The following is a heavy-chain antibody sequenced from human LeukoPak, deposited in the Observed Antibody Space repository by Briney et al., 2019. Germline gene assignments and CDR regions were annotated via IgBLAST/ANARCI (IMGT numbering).Heavy chain of an antibody. CDR3: AKRIAVASTIDYFDN. V-gene: IGHV3-23*01. CDR1: GFTFSSYA. CDR2: ISGSGDST. J-gene: IGHJ4*02. Sequence: GGSLRLSCAASGFTFSSYAMSWVRQAPGRGLQWVSSISGSGDSTYFADSVKGRFTISRDNSKNTMYLQMNSLRAEDTAVYYCAKRIAVASTIDYFDNWGQGTLVTVSS. D-gene: IGHD6-19*01.